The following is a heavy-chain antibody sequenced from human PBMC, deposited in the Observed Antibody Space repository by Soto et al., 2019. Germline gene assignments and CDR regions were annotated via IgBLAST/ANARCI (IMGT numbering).Heavy chain of an antibody. CDR1: GFTFSSHV. Sequence: EVQVLESGGGLVQPGGSLRLSCVGSGFTFSSHVMTWVRQAPGKGLEWVSSISANGGSTYYAESVMGRFTISRDNSRNTVSRQLRSRRAEDTAVYYCAKGHGSTFWDGYWGQGTLVTVSS. CDR2: ISANGGST. V-gene: IGHV3-23*01. CDR3: AKGHGSTFWDGY. D-gene: IGHD6-13*01. J-gene: IGHJ4*02.